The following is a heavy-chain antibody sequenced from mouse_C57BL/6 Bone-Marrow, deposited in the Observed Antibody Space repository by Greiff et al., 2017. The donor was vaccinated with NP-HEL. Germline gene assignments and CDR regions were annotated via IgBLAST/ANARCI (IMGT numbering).Heavy chain of an antibody. CDR3: ARQGYYYGSSFYWYFDV. CDR2: ISSGGSYT. J-gene: IGHJ1*03. Sequence: EVQLVESGGDLVKPGGSLKLSCAASGFTFSSYGMSWVRQTPDKRLEWVATISSGGSYTYYPDSVKGRFTISRDNAKNTLYLQMSSLKSEDTAMYYCARQGYYYGSSFYWYFDVWGTGTTVTVSS. D-gene: IGHD1-1*01. V-gene: IGHV5-6*01. CDR1: GFTFSSYG.